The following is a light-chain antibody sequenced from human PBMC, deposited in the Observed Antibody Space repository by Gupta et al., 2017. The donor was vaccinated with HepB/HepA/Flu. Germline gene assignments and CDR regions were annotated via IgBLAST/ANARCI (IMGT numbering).Light chain of an antibody. J-gene: IGLJ2*01. Sequence: SALTQPASLSVSPGQSITISCTGTSGDVGSTKLVSWYQQHAGQAPNRMMYEVSKRPSEIADRFSGSKSGTTASLNIAGLQEEDEDDYYCCSDDATMNSWLFGGGTRLTVL. CDR2: EVS. V-gene: IGLV2-23*02. CDR1: SGDVGSTKL. CDR3: CSDDATMNSWL.